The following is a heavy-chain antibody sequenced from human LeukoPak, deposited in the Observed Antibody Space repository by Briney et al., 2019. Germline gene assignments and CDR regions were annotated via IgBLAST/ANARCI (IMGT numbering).Heavy chain of an antibody. J-gene: IGHJ5*01. CDR3: ASHDTSGYYLYRYLRT. V-gene: IGHV3-23*01. CDR2: ITGSGGNT. Sequence: GGTLRLFCAAPGFTFSNYAMTWVRQAPGKGLEWVSSITGSGGNTYYVDSVKGRFTISRDNSKNTLFLQMNSLRAEDTAVYHCASHDTSGYYLYRYLRTWGHGTLVTVSS. CDR1: GFTFSNYA. D-gene: IGHD3-22*01.